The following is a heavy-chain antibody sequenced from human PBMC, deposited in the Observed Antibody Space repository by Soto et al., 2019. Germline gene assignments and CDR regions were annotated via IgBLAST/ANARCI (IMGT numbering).Heavy chain of an antibody. J-gene: IGHJ4*02. CDR3: AKDSGDYALAY. V-gene: IGHV3-30*18. D-gene: IGHD4-17*01. Sequence: GGSLRLSCAASGSTFSSYGMHWVRQAPGKGLEWVAVISYDGSNKYYADSVKGRFTISRDNSKNTLYLQMNSLRAEDTAVYYCAKDSGDYALAYWGQGTLVTVSS. CDR2: ISYDGSNK. CDR1: GSTFSSYG.